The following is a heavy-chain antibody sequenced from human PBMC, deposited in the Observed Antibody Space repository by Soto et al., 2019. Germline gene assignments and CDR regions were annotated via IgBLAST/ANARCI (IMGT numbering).Heavy chain of an antibody. CDR3: AKDSPSLAMIVVVDYFDY. Sequence: PVGSLRLSCAASGFTFSSYAMSWVRQAPGKGLEWVSAISGSGGSTYYADSVKGRFTISRDNSKNTLYLQMNSLRAEDTAVYYCAKDSPSLAMIVVVDYFDYWGQGTLVTVSS. J-gene: IGHJ4*02. V-gene: IGHV3-23*01. CDR1: GFTFSSYA. D-gene: IGHD3-22*01. CDR2: ISGSGGST.